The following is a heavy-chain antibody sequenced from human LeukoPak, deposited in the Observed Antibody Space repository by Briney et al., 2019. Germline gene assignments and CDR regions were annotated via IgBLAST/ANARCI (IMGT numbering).Heavy chain of an antibody. D-gene: IGHD3-22*01. CDR3: ARGGEYYYDSSGSLGAFDI. J-gene: IGHJ3*02. V-gene: IGHV1-18*01. CDR1: GYTFTSYG. CDR2: ISAYNGNT. Sequence: ASVKVSCKASGYTFTSYGISWVRQAPRQGLEWMGWISAYNGNTNYAQKLQGRVTMTTDTSTSTAYMELRSLRSDDTAVYYCARGGEYYYDSSGSLGAFDIWGQGTMVTVSS.